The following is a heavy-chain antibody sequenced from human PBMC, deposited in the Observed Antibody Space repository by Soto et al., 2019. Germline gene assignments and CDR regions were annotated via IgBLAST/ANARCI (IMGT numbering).Heavy chain of an antibody. D-gene: IGHD3-10*01. V-gene: IGHV4-59*01. CDR2: IYYSGST. CDR3: ARDGYGSGLSTKYYYYYYMDV. CDR1: GGSISSYY. J-gene: IGHJ6*03. Sequence: PSETLSLTCTVSGGSISSYYWSWIRQPPGKGPEWIGYIYYSGSTNYNPSLKSRVTRSVDTSKNQFSLKLSSVTAADTAVYYCARDGYGSGLSTKYYYYYYMDVWGKGTTVTVSS.